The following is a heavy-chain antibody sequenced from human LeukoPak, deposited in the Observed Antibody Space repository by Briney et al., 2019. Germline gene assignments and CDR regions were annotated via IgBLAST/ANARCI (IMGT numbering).Heavy chain of an antibody. D-gene: IGHD2-2*01. Sequence: GASVKVSCKASGYTFTSNGISWLRQAPGQGLEWMGRISAYNGNTNYAQKLQGRVTMTTDTSTSTAYMELRSLRSDDTAVYYCARDIVVVPAARSAFDIWGQGTMVTVSS. V-gene: IGHV1-18*01. J-gene: IGHJ3*02. CDR2: ISAYNGNT. CDR3: ARDIVVVPAARSAFDI. CDR1: GYTFTSNG.